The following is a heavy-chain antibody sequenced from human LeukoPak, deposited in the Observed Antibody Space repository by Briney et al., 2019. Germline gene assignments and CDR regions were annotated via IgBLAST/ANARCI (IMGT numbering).Heavy chain of an antibody. J-gene: IGHJ4*02. D-gene: IGHD3-9*01. CDR3: ARVEDYDILTGFDY. V-gene: IGHV3-30*04. Sequence: GGSLRLSCAASGFTFSSYTMDWVRQAPGKGLEWVAVISYDGSNKYYADSVKGRFTISRDNSKNTLYLQMNSLRAEDTAVYYCARVEDYDILTGFDYWGQGTLVTVSS. CDR1: GFTFSSYT. CDR2: ISYDGSNK.